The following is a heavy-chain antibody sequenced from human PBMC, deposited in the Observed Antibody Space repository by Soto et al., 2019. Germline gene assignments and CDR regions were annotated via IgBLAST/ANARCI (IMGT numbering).Heavy chain of an antibody. V-gene: IGHV4-31*03. CDR1: GAALNSGNYY. Sequence: SETLSLTCSVSGAALNSGNYYWSWIRQVPGKGLEWIGHIYVTGAVDYNPSLRDRITISQDTSERQFSLNLRLVTAADTAVYYCARLRIATNNYKWFDPGGQGTLVTVSS. CDR2: IYVTGAV. CDR3: ARLRIATNNYKWFDP. J-gene: IGHJ5*02. D-gene: IGHD2-21*01.